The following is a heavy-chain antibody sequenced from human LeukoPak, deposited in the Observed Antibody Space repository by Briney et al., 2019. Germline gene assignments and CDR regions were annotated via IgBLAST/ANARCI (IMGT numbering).Heavy chain of an antibody. V-gene: IGHV4-34*01. CDR1: GGSFSGYY. CDR3: ARVGSYYDSKEGAFDI. CDR2: INHSGST. J-gene: IGHJ3*02. D-gene: IGHD3-22*01. Sequence: SSETLSLTCAVYGGSFSGYYWSWIRQPPGKGLEWIGEINHSGSTNYNPALKSRVTISVDTSKNQFSLRLSSVTAADTAVYYCARVGSYYDSKEGAFDIWGQGTMVTVSS.